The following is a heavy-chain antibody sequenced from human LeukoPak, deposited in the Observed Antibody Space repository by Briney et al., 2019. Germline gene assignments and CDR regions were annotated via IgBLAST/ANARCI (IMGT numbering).Heavy chain of an antibody. CDR2: INHSGST. CDR3: ASKTVAGAFDI. V-gene: IGHV4-34*01. D-gene: IGHD6-19*01. CDR1: GGSFSDYY. Sequence: PSETLSLTCAVYGGSFSDYYWSWIRQPPGKGLEWIGEINHSGSTNYNPSLKSRVTISVDTSKNQFSLKLTSVTAAETAVYYCASKTVAGAFDIWGQGTMVTVSS. J-gene: IGHJ3*02.